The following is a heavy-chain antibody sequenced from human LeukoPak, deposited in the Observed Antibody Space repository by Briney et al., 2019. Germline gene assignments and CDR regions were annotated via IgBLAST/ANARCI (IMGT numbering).Heavy chain of an antibody. V-gene: IGHV3-48*01. CDR3: ARQLTAYDGGY. D-gene: IGHD1-14*01. J-gene: IGHJ4*02. CDR2: ISSSSSTI. Sequence: GGSLRLSCAASRFTFNSYGMNWVRQAPGKGLEGVSYISSSSSTIYYADSVKGGFTISRDNDKNSLYLQMNSLRADDTAVYYCARQLTAYDGGYWGQGTLVTVSS. CDR1: RFTFNSYG.